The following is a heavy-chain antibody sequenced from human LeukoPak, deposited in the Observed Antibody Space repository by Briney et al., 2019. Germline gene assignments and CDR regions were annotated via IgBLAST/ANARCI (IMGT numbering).Heavy chain of an antibody. D-gene: IGHD5-18*01. Sequence: GGSLRLSCAASGFTFSSYAMHWVRQAPGEGLEWVAVISYDGSNKYYADSVKGRFTISRDNSKNTLYLQMNSLRAEDTAVYYCARDPRGYSYGPFGYWGQGTLVTVSS. CDR2: ISYDGSNK. J-gene: IGHJ4*02. CDR3: ARDPRGYSYGPFGY. CDR1: GFTFSSYA. V-gene: IGHV3-30-3*01.